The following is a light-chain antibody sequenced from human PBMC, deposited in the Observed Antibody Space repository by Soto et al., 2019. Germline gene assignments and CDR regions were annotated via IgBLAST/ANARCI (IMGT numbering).Light chain of an antibody. CDR3: SSYTSNSSLV. Sequence: QSALTQPPSVSGSPGQSITISCTGTSSDVGGYNYVSWYQQHPGKAPKLMIYDVSNRPSGVSNRFSGSKSGNTASLTISGLQAEDEDDYYCSSYTSNSSLVFGGGTKLTVL. V-gene: IGLV2-14*03. CDR2: DVS. CDR1: SSDVGGYNY. J-gene: IGLJ2*01.